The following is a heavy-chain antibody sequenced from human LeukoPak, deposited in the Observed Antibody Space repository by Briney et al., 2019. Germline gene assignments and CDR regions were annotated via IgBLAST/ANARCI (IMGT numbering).Heavy chain of an antibody. CDR3: ARDPRVYCSSTSCYPDY. CDR2: IKQDGSEK. Sequence: GGSLRLSCAASGFTFSSYDMSWVRQAPGKGLEWVANIKQDGSEKYYVDSVKGRFTISRDNAKNSLYLQMNSLRAEDTAVYYCARDPRVYCSSTSCYPDYWGQGTLVTVSS. J-gene: IGHJ4*02. D-gene: IGHD2-2*01. CDR1: GFTFSSYD. V-gene: IGHV3-7*01.